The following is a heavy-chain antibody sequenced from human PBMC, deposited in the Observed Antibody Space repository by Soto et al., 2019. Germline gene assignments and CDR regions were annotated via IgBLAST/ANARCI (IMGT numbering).Heavy chain of an antibody. V-gene: IGHV1-8*01. J-gene: IGHJ4*02. CDR1: GYTFTPHD. CDR2: MNPNSGYI. Sequence: QVQLVQSGAEVKRPGASVKVSCKASGYTFTPHDINWVRQATGQGLEWMGRMNPNSGYIDFAQRFQGRLTMTTNTSISTAYMELSSLRSEDTAIYYCARGLYYSGGTCSDSWGQGTLVIVSS. CDR3: ARGLYYSGGTCSDS. D-gene: IGHD2-15*01.